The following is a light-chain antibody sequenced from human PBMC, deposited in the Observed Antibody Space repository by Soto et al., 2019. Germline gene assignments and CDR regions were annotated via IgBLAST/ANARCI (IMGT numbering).Light chain of an antibody. V-gene: IGKV3-15*01. CDR2: GAS. CDR1: QSVSSN. Sequence: EIVMTQSPATLSLSPGERVTLSCWASQSVSSNLAWYQQKPGQAPRLLIYGASTRATGIPARFSGSGSGTEFTLTISSLQSEDFAVYYCQQYNNWPPYTFGQGTKLEIK. CDR3: QQYNNWPPYT. J-gene: IGKJ2*01.